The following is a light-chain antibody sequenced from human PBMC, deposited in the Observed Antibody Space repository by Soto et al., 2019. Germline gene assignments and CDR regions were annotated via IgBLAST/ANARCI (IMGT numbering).Light chain of an antibody. CDR2: EVS. V-gene: IGLV2-14*01. CDR3: SAYTTNAALVV. CDR1: SSDVGAYDF. Sequence: QSALTQPASVSGSPGQSITISCSGTSSDVGAYDFVSWYQHHPGKAPKLMIFEVSNRPSGVSNRFSGSKSGNMASLTISGLQAEDEAHYYCSAYTTNAALVVFGGGTKLPS. J-gene: IGLJ2*01.